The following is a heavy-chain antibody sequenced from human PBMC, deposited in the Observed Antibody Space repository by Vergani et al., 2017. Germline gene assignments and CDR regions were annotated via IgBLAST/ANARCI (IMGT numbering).Heavy chain of an antibody. J-gene: IGHJ4*02. CDR2: VYARDSIT. CDR1: GYTFTDYW. D-gene: IGHD2/OR15-2a*01. CDR3: ALSLFLAPGDF. Sequence: EVQLVQSGAEMKKPGESLKISCEGSGYTFTDYWVGWVRQKPGKGLEWMGVVYARDSITRYSLSFEGQVTISADKSINTAYLEWDSLRASDSAMYYCALSLFLAPGDFWGQGTLVTVSS. V-gene: IGHV5-51*01.